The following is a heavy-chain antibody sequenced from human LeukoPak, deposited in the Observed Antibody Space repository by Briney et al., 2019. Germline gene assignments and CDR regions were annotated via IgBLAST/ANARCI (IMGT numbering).Heavy chain of an antibody. CDR3: ARQYSGDSRSPFFDY. D-gene: IGHD5-18*01. Sequence: SETLSLTCTVSGGSISSSSYCWGSIRQPPGKGLEWIGSVCYSGSTYYNPSLKSRVTISVDTSKNQFSLKLSSVTAADTAVYYCARQYSGDSRSPFFDYWGQGTLVTVSS. J-gene: IGHJ4*02. CDR2: VCYSGST. CDR1: GGSISSSSYC. V-gene: IGHV4-39*01.